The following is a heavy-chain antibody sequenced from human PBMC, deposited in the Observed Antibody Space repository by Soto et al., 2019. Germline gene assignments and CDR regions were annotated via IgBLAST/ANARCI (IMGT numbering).Heavy chain of an antibody. CDR2: INSDGSST. CDR1: GFTFSSYW. CDR3: ASRGSQDAFDI. J-gene: IGHJ3*02. Sequence: GGSLRLSCAASGFTFSSYWMHWVRQAPGKGLVWVSRINSDGSSTSYADSVKGRFTISRDNAKNTLYLQMNSLRAEDTAVYYGASRGSQDAFDIWGQGTMVTVSS. V-gene: IGHV3-74*01. D-gene: IGHD3-16*01.